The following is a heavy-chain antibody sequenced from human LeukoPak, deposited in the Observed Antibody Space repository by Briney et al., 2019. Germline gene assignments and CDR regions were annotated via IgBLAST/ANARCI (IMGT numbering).Heavy chain of an antibody. D-gene: IGHD3-10*01. J-gene: IGHJ3*02. V-gene: IGHV1-18*01. CDR1: GYRFTSYG. CDR3: ARDSVSAIGHDAFDI. CDR2: ISGYNGNT. Sequence: ASVKVSCKASGYRFTSYGITWVRQAPGQGLEWMGWISGYNGNTNYAQKFQGRVTMSTDTSTTTAYMDLRSLRSDDTAVYYCARDSVSAIGHDAFDIWGQGTMVTVSS.